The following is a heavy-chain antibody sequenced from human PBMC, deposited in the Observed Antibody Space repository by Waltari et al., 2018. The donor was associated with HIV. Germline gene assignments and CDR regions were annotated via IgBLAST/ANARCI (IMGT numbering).Heavy chain of an antibody. V-gene: IGHV2-5*01. CDR2: LYWNDDK. Sequence: QITLKESGPTLVKPTQTLTLTCTFSGFSLSTTGVDVGWIRQPPGKALEWLAFLYWNDDKRYSPSLMSRLTITKDTSKNEVVLTMTNMDPVDTATYYCAHRQAAARPYYFDYWGQGTLVTVSS. CDR3: AHRQAAARPYYFDY. CDR1: GFSLSTTGVD. J-gene: IGHJ4*02. D-gene: IGHD6-6*01.